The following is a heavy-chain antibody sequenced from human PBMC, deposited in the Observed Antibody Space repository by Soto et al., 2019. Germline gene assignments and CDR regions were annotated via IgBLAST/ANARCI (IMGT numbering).Heavy chain of an antibody. Sequence: EVQLLESGGGLVQPGGSLRLSCAASGFTFSSYAMSWVRQAPGKGLEWVSAISGSGGSTYYADSVKGRFTISGDNSKNTLNLQMNSLRADDTALYYCAIVLVVLRYFVWDGPGTWWFDPWGQGTLVTVSS. CDR3: AIVLVVLRYFVWDGPGTWWFDP. J-gene: IGHJ5*02. CDR2: ISGSGGST. CDR1: GFTFSSYA. V-gene: IGHV3-23*01. D-gene: IGHD3-9*01.